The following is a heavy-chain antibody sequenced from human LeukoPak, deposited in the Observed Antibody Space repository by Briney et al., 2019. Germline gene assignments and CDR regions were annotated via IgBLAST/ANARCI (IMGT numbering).Heavy chain of an antibody. CDR3: ARGRRTTMVRGVITNYFDL. CDR1: GYTFTTHY. Sequence: ASVKVSCRASGYTFTTHYIHWVRQAPGQGLEWMGWIDPNSGGTNYAQKFLGSVTMTRDTSNNTASMELSRLRSDDTAIYYCARGRRTTMVRGVITNYFDLWGRGSLVTVSS. J-gene: IGHJ2*01. D-gene: IGHD3-10*01. V-gene: IGHV1-2*02. CDR2: IDPNSGGT.